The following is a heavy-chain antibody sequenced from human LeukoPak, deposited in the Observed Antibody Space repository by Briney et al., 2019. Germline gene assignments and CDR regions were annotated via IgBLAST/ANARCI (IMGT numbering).Heavy chain of an antibody. V-gene: IGHV4-61*02. J-gene: IGHJ5*02. CDR3: AKNGQRGFSFDP. Sequence: PSQTLSLTCTVSGGSISSGSYYWSWIRQPAGKGLEWIGRIYTSGSTNYNPSLKSRVTISVDSSKNQFSLKWYSVTAADTGLYYCAKNGQRGFSFDPWGQGTLVIVAS. CDR1: GGSISSGSYY. CDR2: IYTSGST. D-gene: IGHD2-8*01.